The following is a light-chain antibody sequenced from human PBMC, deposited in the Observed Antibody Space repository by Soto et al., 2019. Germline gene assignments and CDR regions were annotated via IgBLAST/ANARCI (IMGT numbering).Light chain of an antibody. CDR3: QQYITYST. CDR2: GAS. V-gene: IGKV1-5*01. CDR1: QSISTS. Sequence: DIQMNQSAPTLSAKDGDTVTITCRASQSISTSLAWYQQKPGKAPNLLISGASTLEEGVPSRFRGSGSGTEFTLTITSLQTGDFATYYCQQYITYSTFGQGTKVDI. J-gene: IGKJ1*01.